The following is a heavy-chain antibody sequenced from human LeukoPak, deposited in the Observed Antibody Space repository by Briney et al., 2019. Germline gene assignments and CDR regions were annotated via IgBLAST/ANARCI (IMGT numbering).Heavy chain of an antibody. CDR1: GYTFTSYD. J-gene: IGHJ4*02. V-gene: IGHV1-8*01. CDR2: MNPNSGNT. D-gene: IGHD2-21*02. Sequence: ASVKVSCKASGYTFTSYDINWVRQATGQGLEWMGWMNPNSGNTGYAQKFQGRVTITRNTSISTAYMELSSLRSEDTAVYYCARVVTAMDHFDYWGREPWSPSPQ. CDR3: ARVVTAMDHFDY.